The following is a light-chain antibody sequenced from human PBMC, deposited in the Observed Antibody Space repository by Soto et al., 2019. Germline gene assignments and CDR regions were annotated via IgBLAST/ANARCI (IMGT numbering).Light chain of an antibody. V-gene: IGKV1-39*01. CDR3: QKSDTTPLT. CDR2: PAS. Sequence: DIQMTKSPSSLSASVGDRVTITCRASQTISGYLNWHQQKPGKAPELLIYPASDLGNGVPARFISSGSGTYFTLPSSRRQPEELATYYFQKSDTTPLTFGGATNVEIK. J-gene: IGKJ4*01. CDR1: QTISGY.